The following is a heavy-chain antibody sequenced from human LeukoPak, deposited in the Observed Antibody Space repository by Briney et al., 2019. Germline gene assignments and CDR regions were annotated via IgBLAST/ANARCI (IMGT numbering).Heavy chain of an antibody. V-gene: IGHV3-33*01. CDR2: IWYDGSNK. CDR3: AREEVGAPGDY. J-gene: IGHJ4*02. D-gene: IGHD1-26*01. CDR1: GFTFSSYG. Sequence: GGSLRLSCAASGFTFSSYGMHWVRQAPGKGLEWVAVIWYDGSNKYYADSVKGRFTISRDNSKNTPYLQMNSLRAEDTAVYYCAREEVGAPGDYWGQGTLVTVSS.